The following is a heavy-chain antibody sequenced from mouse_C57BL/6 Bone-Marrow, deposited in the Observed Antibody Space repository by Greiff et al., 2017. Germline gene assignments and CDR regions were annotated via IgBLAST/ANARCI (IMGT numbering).Heavy chain of an antibody. D-gene: IGHD1-1*01. CDR1: GFNIKDDY. CDR3: NHYYGSSYGAY. Sequence: EVKLMESGAELVRPGASVKLSCTASGFNIKDDYMHWVKQRPEQGLEWIGWIDPENGDTESASKFQGKDTITTDTSSNTAYLQISSLTSEDTAVYYCNHYYGSSYGAYWGQGTLVTVSA. CDR2: IDPENGDT. J-gene: IGHJ3*01. V-gene: IGHV14-4*01.